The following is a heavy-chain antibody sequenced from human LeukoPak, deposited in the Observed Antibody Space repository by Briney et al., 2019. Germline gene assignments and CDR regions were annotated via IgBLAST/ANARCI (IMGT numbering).Heavy chain of an antibody. D-gene: IGHD6-13*01. CDR3: ARHEVAAAGRGY. CDR2: INHSGST. V-gene: IGHV4-34*01. J-gene: IGHJ4*02. CDR1: GGSFSAYY. Sequence: SETLSLTCAVYGGSFSAYYWSWIRQPPGKGLEWIGEINHSGSTNYNPSLKSRVAISVDTSRNQFSLRLSSVTAADTAVYYCARHEVAAAGRGYWGQGTLVTVSS.